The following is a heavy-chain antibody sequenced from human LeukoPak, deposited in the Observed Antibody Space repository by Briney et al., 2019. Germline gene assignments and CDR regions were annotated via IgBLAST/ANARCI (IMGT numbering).Heavy chain of an antibody. D-gene: IGHD2-8*01. V-gene: IGHV4-59*01. Sequence: SETLSLTCSVSGGSISNYYWSWIRQPPGKGLEWIGYIYYSGSTNYNPSLKSRVTISVDTSKNQFSLKLSSVTAADTAVFYCARVSLPVYAPYYYYVMDVWGQGTTVTVSS. CDR1: GGSISNYY. CDR3: ARVSLPVYAPYYYYVMDV. J-gene: IGHJ6*02. CDR2: IYYSGST.